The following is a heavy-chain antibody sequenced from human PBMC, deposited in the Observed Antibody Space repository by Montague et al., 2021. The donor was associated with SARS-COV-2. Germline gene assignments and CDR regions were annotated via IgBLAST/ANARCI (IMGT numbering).Heavy chain of an antibody. J-gene: IGHJ5*02. CDR3: ARDAYYFGPGRENHGAFDH. V-gene: IGHV4-4*07. Sequence: SETLSLTCSVSGDSITPYGDSIGGYFWSWIRQPAGKGLEWIGRIYANGNFDYNLSLNSRVSMSMDTSKQEFSMRLISVTAADTAVYYCARDAYYFGPGRENHGAFDHWGQGILVTVSS. CDR1: GDSITPYGDSIGGYF. D-gene: IGHD2/OR15-2a*01. CDR2: IYANGNF.